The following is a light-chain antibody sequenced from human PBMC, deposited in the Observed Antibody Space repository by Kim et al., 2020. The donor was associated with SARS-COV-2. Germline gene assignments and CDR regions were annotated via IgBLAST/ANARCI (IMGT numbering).Light chain of an antibody. CDR1: QALNSR. J-gene: IGKJ5*01. V-gene: IGKV1D-16*01. CDR2: NAS. CDR3: QQYTAYPIT. Sequence: ASIGDRVTITCRASQALNSRLVWYQQKPEKAPKSLIFNASILQSGVPSRFSGSGSGTDFTLTITSLQPEDFATYYCQQYTAYPITFGQWTRLEI.